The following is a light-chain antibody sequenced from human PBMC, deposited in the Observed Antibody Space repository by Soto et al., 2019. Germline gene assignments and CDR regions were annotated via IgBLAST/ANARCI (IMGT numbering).Light chain of an antibody. Sequence: EIVFTQSPGTLSLSPGERATLSCRASQSVDSRHLAWYQQKPGQAPRLLIYGASNRATGIPDRFSGSGSGTDFTLTISRLEPEDFAVYYCQHYGASPYTFGQGTELEIK. J-gene: IGKJ2*01. CDR2: GAS. CDR1: QSVDSRH. CDR3: QHYGASPYT. V-gene: IGKV3-20*01.